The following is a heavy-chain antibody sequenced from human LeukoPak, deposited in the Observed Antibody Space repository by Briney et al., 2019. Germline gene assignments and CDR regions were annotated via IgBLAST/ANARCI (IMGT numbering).Heavy chain of an antibody. D-gene: IGHD6-6*01. Sequence: PGGSLRLSCVASGFTFSGYALSWVRQAPGKGLEWVSAISGSGEDTYYADSVKGRFTISRDNSKNTLYLQMNSLRAEDTAVYYCARGRPAGYFDYWGQGTLVTVSS. CDR1: GFTFSGYA. CDR2: ISGSGEDT. J-gene: IGHJ4*02. V-gene: IGHV3-23*01. CDR3: ARGRPAGYFDY.